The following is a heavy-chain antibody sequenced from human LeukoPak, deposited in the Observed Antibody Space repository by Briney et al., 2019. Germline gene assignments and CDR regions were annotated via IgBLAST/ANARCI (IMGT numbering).Heavy chain of an antibody. D-gene: IGHD3-22*01. J-gene: IGHJ4*02. Sequence: PGGSQRLSCAASGFNFSSYSMNWVRQAPGKGLEWVSSISSSSSFRYYADSVKGRFTISRDNAKNSLYLQMNSLRAEDTAVYYCARESSGYFYWGQGTLVTVSS. CDR1: GFNFSSYS. CDR2: ISSSSSFR. CDR3: ARESSGYFY. V-gene: IGHV3-21*01.